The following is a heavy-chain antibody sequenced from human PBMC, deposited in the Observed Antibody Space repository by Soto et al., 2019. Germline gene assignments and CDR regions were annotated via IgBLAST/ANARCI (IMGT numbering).Heavy chain of an antibody. D-gene: IGHD2-8*02. CDR2: ISPYNGNT. V-gene: IGHV1-18*04. CDR3: ARDQRVTVSLVAPHGTFDY. CDR1: GYTFTDYG. J-gene: IGHJ4*02. Sequence: QVQLVQSGGEVKKPGASVMVSCKASGYTFTDYGLNWVRQAPGQGLEWMGWISPYNGNTNFAQKFQDKVVLTTDTYRNTAYMEVTSLRSDDTAMYYCARDQRVTVSLVAPHGTFDYWGQGTLVSVSS.